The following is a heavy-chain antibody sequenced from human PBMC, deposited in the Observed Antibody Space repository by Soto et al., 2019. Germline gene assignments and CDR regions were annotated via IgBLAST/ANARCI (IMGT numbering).Heavy chain of an antibody. V-gene: IGHV4-30-2*01. D-gene: IGHD6-6*01. J-gene: IGHJ6*02. CDR2: IYDSGST. CDR3: ARGSSSYYDYGMDV. Sequence: WTWIRPPPGKALEWIGNIYDSGSTSYNPSLKSRVTISLDRSKNQFSLRLTSVTAADTAVYFCARGSSSYYDYGMDVWGQGTTVTVSS.